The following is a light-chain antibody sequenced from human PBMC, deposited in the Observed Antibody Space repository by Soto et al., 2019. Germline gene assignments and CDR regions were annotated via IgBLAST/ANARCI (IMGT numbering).Light chain of an antibody. CDR3: QQYNNWPYT. J-gene: IGKJ2*01. CDR2: SAS. Sequence: EIVMTQSPATRSVSPGERATLSFSASQSVSSNVAWYQQKAGQAPRLIIYSASTRAAGIPARFSGCGSGAEFTLTLTSLQSEDFAVYYCQQYNNWPYTLGQGTNLEIK. CDR1: QSVSSN. V-gene: IGKV3-15*01.